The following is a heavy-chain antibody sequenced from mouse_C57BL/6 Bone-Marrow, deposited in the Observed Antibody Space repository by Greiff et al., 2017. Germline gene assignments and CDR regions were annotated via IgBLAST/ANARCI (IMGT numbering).Heavy chain of an antibody. Sequence: QVQLQQPGAELVMPGASVKLSCKASGYTFTSYWMHWVKQRPGQGLEWIGEIDPSDSYTNYNQKFKGKSTLTVDNSSSTAYMQLGSLTAEDSAVYYWARSDYGAYWGQGTLVTVSA. CDR2: IDPSDSYT. D-gene: IGHD1-1*02. CDR1: GYTFTSYW. J-gene: IGHJ3*01. CDR3: ARSDYGAY. V-gene: IGHV1-69*01.